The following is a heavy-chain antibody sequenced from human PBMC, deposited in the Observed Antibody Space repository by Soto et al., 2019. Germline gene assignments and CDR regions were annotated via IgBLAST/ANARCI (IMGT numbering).Heavy chain of an antibody. CDR2: ISGSGGST. Sequence: GGSLRLSCAASGFTFSSYAMSWVRQAPGKGLEWVSAISGSGGSTYYADSVKGRFTISRDNSKNTLYLQMNSLRAEDTAVCYCAKAFCSGGSCYVPQYYFDYWGQGTLVTVSS. CDR1: GFTFSSYA. V-gene: IGHV3-23*01. J-gene: IGHJ4*02. D-gene: IGHD2-15*01. CDR3: AKAFCSGGSCYVPQYYFDY.